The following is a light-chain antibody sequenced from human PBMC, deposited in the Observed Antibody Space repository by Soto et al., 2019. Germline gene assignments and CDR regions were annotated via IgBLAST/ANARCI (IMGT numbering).Light chain of an antibody. CDR1: SSDVGGHNY. V-gene: IGLV2-14*01. CDR2: DVF. Sequence: QYVLTPPRSVSGSPGQSVTISCTGSSSDVGGHNYVSWYQQHPGKVPKLIVYDVFNRPPGVSTRFSGSKSGNTASLTISALQAEDEADYYCNSYTTGGTLDYVFGTGTKVTVL. CDR3: NSYTTGGTLDYV. J-gene: IGLJ1*01.